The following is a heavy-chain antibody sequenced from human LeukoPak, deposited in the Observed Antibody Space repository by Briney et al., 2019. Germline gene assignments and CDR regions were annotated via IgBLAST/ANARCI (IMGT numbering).Heavy chain of an antibody. J-gene: IGHJ4*02. D-gene: IGHD6-13*01. CDR2: INHSGST. CDR1: GGSFSGYD. V-gene: IGHV4-34*01. CDR3: ARGTRIEAAGYFDY. Sequence: PSETLSLTCAVYGGSFSGYDWSWVRQPPGKGLEWMGEINHSGSTNYNPSLKNRVTITVYTSKNQFSLQLNSVTPEDTAVYYCARGTRIEAAGYFDYWGQGTLVTVSS.